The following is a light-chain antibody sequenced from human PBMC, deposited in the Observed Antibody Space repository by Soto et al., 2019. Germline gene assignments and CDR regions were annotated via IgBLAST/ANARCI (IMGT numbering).Light chain of an antibody. J-gene: IGKJ2*01. V-gene: IGKV3-20*01. CDR1: QSVSSSY. Sequence: EIVVKQSPGTLSLSPGERATLSCRASQSVSSSYLDWYQQKPGQAPRLLIYGASSRGTGIPDRFSGSGSETDFSLTISRLEAEDVAVYFGQQYGPSPYTFGQGTKLEIK. CDR3: QQYGPSPYT. CDR2: GAS.